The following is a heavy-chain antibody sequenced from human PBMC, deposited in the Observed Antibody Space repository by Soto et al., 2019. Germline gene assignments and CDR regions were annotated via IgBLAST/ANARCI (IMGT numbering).Heavy chain of an antibody. CDR1: GGTFSSFT. D-gene: IGHD1-26*01. Sequence: QVQLVQSGAEVKKPGSSVKVSCKASGGTFSSFTISWVRQAPGQGLEWMGGISPIYGTANYAQKFQGRVTITADASTRTAYMVLRSLRPADTAAYYCAKDRRADWESFYYYAMDVWGQGTTVTVSS. CDR3: AKDRRADWESFYYYAMDV. J-gene: IGHJ6*02. CDR2: ISPIYGTA. V-gene: IGHV1-69*01.